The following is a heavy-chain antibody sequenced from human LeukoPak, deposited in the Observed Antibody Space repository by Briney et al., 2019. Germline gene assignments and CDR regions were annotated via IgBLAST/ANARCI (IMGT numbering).Heavy chain of an antibody. CDR3: ARDISAWYYFDY. CDR2: LYSGGST. D-gene: IGHD6-19*01. V-gene: IGHV3-53*01. CDR1: GFNVSDNY. J-gene: IGHJ4*02. Sequence: PGGSLRLSCAASGFNVSDNYMSWVRQAPGKGLEWVSVLYSGGSTYYADSAKGRFTISRDNSENTLYLQMNSLRVEDTAMYYCARDISAWYYFDYWGQGTLVTVSS.